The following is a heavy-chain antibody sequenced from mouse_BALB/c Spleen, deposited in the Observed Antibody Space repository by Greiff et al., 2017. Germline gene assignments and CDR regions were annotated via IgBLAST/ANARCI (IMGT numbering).Heavy chain of an antibody. Sequence: EVHLVESGGGLVQPGGSRKLSCAASGFTFSSFGMHWVRQAPEKGLEWVAYISSGSSTIYYADTVKGRFTISRDNPKNTLFLQMTSLRSEDTAMYYCARHYRYDGAWFAYWGQGTLVTVSA. V-gene: IGHV5-17*02. CDR2: ISSGSSTI. CDR1: GFTFSSFG. D-gene: IGHD2-14*01. CDR3: ARHYRYDGAWFAY. J-gene: IGHJ3*01.